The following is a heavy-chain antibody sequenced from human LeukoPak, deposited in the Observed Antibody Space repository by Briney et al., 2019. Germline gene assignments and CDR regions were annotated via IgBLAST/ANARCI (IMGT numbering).Heavy chain of an antibody. J-gene: IGHJ4*02. CDR3: AKMNVLTGYYTPNFDF. CDR1: GFTFSSYA. CDR2: VSSSGSST. V-gene: IGHV3-23*01. D-gene: IGHD3-9*01. Sequence: GGSLRLSCAASGFTFSSYAMSWVRQAPRKGLEWVSVVSSSGSSTDYADSVKGRFTISRDNSKNTLYLQMSSLSAEDTAVYHCAKMNVLTGYYTPNFDFWGQGTLVTVSS.